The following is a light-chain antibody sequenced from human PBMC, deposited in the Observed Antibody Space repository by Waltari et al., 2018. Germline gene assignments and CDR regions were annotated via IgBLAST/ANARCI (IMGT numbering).Light chain of an antibody. Sequence: QSVLTQPPSASGTPGQRVTISCSGGSSNIGRNTINWYQQLPGTAPKLLICANEQRPSGVPDRFSGSKSGSSAFLAISGLQSADEASYYCASWDDSLDGVIFGGGTKLTVL. J-gene: IGLJ2*01. CDR2: ANE. CDR3: ASWDDSLDGVI. CDR1: SSNIGRNT. V-gene: IGLV1-44*01.